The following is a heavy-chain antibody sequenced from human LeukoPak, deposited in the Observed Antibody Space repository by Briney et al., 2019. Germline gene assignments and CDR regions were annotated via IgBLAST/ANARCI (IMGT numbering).Heavy chain of an antibody. CDR1: GFTFSSYG. D-gene: IGHD6-19*01. V-gene: IGHV3-30*18. CDR3: AKERAVAGTIDY. Sequence: GRSLRLSCAASGFTFSSYGMHWVRQAPGKGLEGVAVISYDGSNKYYADSVKGRFTISRDNSKNTLYLQMNSLRAEDTAVYYCAKERAVAGTIDYWGQGTLVTVSS. J-gene: IGHJ4*02. CDR2: ISYDGSNK.